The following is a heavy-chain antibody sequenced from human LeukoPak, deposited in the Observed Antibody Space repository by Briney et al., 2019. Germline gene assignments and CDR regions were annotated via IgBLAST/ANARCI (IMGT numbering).Heavy chain of an antibody. CDR3: ARTAYYYYYMDV. CDR2: IYYSGST. J-gene: IGHJ6*03. V-gene: IGHV4-31*03. Sequence: SETLSLTCTVSGGSISSGGYYWSWIRQHPGKGLEWIGYIYYSGSTYYNPSLKSRVNISVDTSKNQFSLKLSSVTAADTAVYYCARTAYYYYYMDVWGKGTTVTVSS. CDR1: GGSISSGGYY.